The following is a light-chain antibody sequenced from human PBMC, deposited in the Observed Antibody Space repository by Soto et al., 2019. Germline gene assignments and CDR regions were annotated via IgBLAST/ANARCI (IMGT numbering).Light chain of an antibody. Sequence: ETVMTQSPGTLSVSLGERATLSCRASQSVSIHLAWYQQKPGQAPRLLIYDTSTRATGIPARFSGSGSGTEFTLTISSLQAEDVAVYYCQQYYSIPFTFGQGTKLEI. CDR3: QQYYSIPFT. J-gene: IGKJ2*01. V-gene: IGKV3-15*01. CDR2: DTS. CDR1: QSVSIH.